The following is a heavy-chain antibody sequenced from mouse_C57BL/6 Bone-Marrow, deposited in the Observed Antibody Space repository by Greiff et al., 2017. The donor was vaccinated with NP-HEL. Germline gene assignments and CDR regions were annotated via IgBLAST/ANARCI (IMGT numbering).Heavy chain of an antibody. CDR2: IYPRDGST. CDR3: AREGDIYYYGSSYGRGAMDY. V-gene: IGHV1-78*01. CDR1: GYTFTDHT. J-gene: IGHJ4*01. D-gene: IGHD1-1*01. Sequence: QVQLKESDAELVKPGASVKISCQVSGYTFTDHTIHWMKQRPAQGLAWLGYIYPRDGSTKYNEKFKGKATLTAAKTSSTAYMQLNSRTSEDSAVYVCAREGDIYYYGSSYGRGAMDYWGQGTSVTVSS.